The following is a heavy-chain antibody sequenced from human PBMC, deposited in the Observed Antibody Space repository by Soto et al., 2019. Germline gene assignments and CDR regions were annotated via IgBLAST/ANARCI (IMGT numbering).Heavy chain of an antibody. CDR2: ISAYNGNT. Sequence: ASVKVSCKASGYTFTSYGISWVRQAPGQGLERMGWISAYNGNTNYARKLQGRVTMTTDTSTSTAYMELRSLRSDDTAVYYCARDYDFWSGYYSGYWGQGTLVTVSS. CDR3: ARDYDFWSGYYSGY. CDR1: GYTFTSYG. D-gene: IGHD3-3*01. J-gene: IGHJ4*02. V-gene: IGHV1-18*04.